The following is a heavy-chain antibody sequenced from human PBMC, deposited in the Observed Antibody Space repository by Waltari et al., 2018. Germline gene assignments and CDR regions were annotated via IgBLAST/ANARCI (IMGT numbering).Heavy chain of an antibody. V-gene: IGHV1-69*13. J-gene: IGHJ3*02. CDR3: ARRLVGATTRDAFDI. CDR1: GGTFSSYA. D-gene: IGHD1-26*01. Sequence: QVQLVQSGAEVKKPGSSVKVSCKASGGTFSSYAISWVRQAPGQGREWMGGIIPIFGTANYAQKLQGRVTVTADESTSTAYMELSSLRSEDTAVYYCARRLVGATTRDAFDIWGQGTMVTVSS. CDR2: IIPIFGTA.